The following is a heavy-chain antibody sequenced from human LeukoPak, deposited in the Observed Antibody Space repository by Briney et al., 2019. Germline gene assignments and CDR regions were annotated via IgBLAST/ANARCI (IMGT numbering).Heavy chain of an antibody. Sequence: GGSLRLSCAASGFTFNSYNMNWVRQAPGKGLEWVSYISSSSSTIYYADSVKGRFTISRDSAKTSLFLQMNSLRDEDAAVYYCARAYSSSSGRDAFDSWGLGTLVTVSS. V-gene: IGHV3-48*02. D-gene: IGHD6-6*01. CDR1: GFTFNSYN. CDR3: ARAYSSSSGRDAFDS. CDR2: ISSSSSTI. J-gene: IGHJ3*02.